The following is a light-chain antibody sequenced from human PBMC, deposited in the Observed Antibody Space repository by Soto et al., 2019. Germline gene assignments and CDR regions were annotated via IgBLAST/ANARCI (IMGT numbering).Light chain of an antibody. CDR2: GNY. J-gene: IGLJ1*01. CDR1: SSNIGAGYD. V-gene: IGLV1-40*01. Sequence: QSSLTQPPSVSGAPGQRVTSSCTGSSSNIGAGYDVHWYQQLPGTAPKLLIYGNYNRPSGVPDRFSGSKSGTSISLAITGLQAEDEADYYCQSYDSSLSGFVFGTGTKVTVL. CDR3: QSYDSSLSGFV.